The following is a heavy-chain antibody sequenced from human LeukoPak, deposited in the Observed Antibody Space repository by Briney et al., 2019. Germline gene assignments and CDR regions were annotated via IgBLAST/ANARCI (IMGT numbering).Heavy chain of an antibody. V-gene: IGHV4-59*08. CDR3: ARLSPRDGYNYFDY. CDR2: IYYRGST. CDR1: GGSISTYY. J-gene: IGHJ4*02. D-gene: IGHD5-24*01. Sequence: PSETLSLTCTVSGGSISTYYWSWIRQPPGKGREWIGYIYYRGSTNYNPSLKSRVTISVDMSKNQFSLKLSSVTAADTAVYYCARLSPRDGYNYFDYWGQGTLVTVSS.